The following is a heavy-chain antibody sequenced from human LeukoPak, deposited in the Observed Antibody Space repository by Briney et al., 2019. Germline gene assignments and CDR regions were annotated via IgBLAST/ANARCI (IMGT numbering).Heavy chain of an antibody. D-gene: IGHD3-22*01. V-gene: IGHV4-4*07. Sequence: PSETLSLTCSVSGGSISGYYWTWIRQPAGKGLEWIGRVYTSGSTHYNPSLKTRLTMSVDTSKNQFSLKLSSVTAADTAVYYCASNYYDSSGYYANAFDIWGQGTMVTVSS. J-gene: IGHJ3*02. CDR1: GGSISGYY. CDR2: VYTSGST. CDR3: ASNYYDSSGYYANAFDI.